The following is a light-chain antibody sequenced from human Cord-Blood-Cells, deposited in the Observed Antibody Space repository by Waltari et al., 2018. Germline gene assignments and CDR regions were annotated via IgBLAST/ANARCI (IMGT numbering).Light chain of an antibody. CDR3: QQYNSYSWT. J-gene: IGKJ1*01. V-gene: IGKV1-5*01. CDR1: QSISSW. CDR2: DAS. Sequence: DIQMTQSPSTLSASVGDRVTLTCRASQSISSWLTWYQQKPGKAPKLLIYDASSWESGIPSRFSGSGSGTEFTRTISSLQPDDFATYYCQQYNSYSWTFGQGTKVEIK.